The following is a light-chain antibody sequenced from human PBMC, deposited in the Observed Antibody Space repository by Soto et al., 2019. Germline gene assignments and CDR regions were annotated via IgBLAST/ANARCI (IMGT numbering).Light chain of an antibody. CDR2: EAS. V-gene: IGKV3-11*01. CDR1: QSVSSY. J-gene: IGKJ3*01. Sequence: PGVRVTLSCRASQSVSSYLSWYQQKPGQAPRLLIYEASKRATGIPARFSRSGFGTDFTLTIRSLETEDFAVYFCHQHSRWPRETFGHGAKVDIK. CDR3: HQHSRWPRET.